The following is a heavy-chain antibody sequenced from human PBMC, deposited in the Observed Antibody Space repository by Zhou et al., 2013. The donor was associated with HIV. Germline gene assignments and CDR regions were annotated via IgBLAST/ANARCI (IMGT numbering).Heavy chain of an antibody. V-gene: IGHV1-69*04. CDR1: GGTFSDYA. Sequence: QVQLVQSGAEVKKPGSSVKVSCKASGGTFSDYAISWVRQAPGQGLEWMGRILPILGIINYAQNFQDRITITADKSTTTAYMELNSLRSDDTAVYFCARDGGYCSGDICYSQIMDVWGKGTAVSVSS. J-gene: IGHJ6*04. CDR3: ARDGGYCSGDICYSQIMDV. D-gene: IGHD2-8*02. CDR2: ILPILGII.